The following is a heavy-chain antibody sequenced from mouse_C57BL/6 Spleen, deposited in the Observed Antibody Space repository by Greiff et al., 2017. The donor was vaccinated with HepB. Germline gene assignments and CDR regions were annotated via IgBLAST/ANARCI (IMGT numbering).Heavy chain of an antibody. Sequence: QVQLQQPGPELVKPGASVKLSCKASGYTFTSYWMHWVKQRPGQGLEWIGNINPSNGGTNYNEKFKSKATLTVDKSSSTAYMQLSSLTSEDSAVYYCAPGDYGSSHWYFDVWGTGTTVTVSS. CDR3: APGDYGSSHWYFDV. J-gene: IGHJ1*03. CDR1: GYTFTSYW. D-gene: IGHD1-1*01. V-gene: IGHV1-53*01. CDR2: INPSNGGT.